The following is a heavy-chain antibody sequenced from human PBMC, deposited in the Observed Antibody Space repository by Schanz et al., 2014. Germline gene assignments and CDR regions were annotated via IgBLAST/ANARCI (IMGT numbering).Heavy chain of an antibody. Sequence: EVRLLESGGGLVQPGGSLRLSCAASGFTFSSYAMTWVRQIPGKGLEWVSAISASGGTTYYADSVKGRFTISRDNSKNTLYLQMNSLRAEDTAVYYCARKVVATIGGYYDNWGQGTLVIVSS. CDR2: ISASGGTT. V-gene: IGHV3-23*01. CDR1: GFTFSSYA. CDR3: ARKVVATIGGYYDN. D-gene: IGHD5-12*01. J-gene: IGHJ4*02.